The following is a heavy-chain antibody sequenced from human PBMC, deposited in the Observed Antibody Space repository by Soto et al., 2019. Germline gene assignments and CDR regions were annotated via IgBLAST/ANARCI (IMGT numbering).Heavy chain of an antibody. CDR1: GGTFSSYA. CDR2: IIPIFGTA. J-gene: IGHJ6*02. V-gene: IGHV1-69*05. Sequence: QVQLVQSGAGVKKPGSSVKVSCKASGGTFSSYAISWVRQAPGQGLEWMGGIIPIFGTANYAQKFQVRVTXTPXXAXVRAYMELSSLKYDDAAVYYCARHGPAAGYYYGMDDWGQGTTGTAS. D-gene: IGHD2-2*01. CDR3: ARHGPAAGYYYGMDD.